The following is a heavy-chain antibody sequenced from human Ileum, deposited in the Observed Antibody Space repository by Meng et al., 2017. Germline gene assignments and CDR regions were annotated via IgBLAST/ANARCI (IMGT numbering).Heavy chain of an antibody. D-gene: IGHD5-24*01. CDR3: ARVSQRDGYNSANFDY. CDR2: IYHTGST. V-gene: IGHV4-4*02. Sequence: AQVEGTGPGLGKPSGTLSLTCAVSGGSISTSNWWSWLRQSPGQGLEWIGEIYHTGSTTYNPSLESRVTVSVDKSNNQFSLRLTSATAADTAVYYCARVSQRDGYNSANFDYWGQGALVTASS. CDR1: GGSISTSNW. J-gene: IGHJ4*02.